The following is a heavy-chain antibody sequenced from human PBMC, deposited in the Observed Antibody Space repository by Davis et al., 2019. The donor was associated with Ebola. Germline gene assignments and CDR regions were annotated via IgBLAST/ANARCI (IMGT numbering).Heavy chain of an antibody. V-gene: IGHV1-69*13. D-gene: IGHD6-13*01. J-gene: IGHJ6*02. CDR3: ARDRTDSSPYYFYGVDV. CDR1: GGTVGSYA. Sequence: SVKVSCKASGGTVGSYAISWVRQAPGQGLEYMGMIIPMFNTANYAQKFQGRVTSTADESTTTAYMEVSSLRSDDTAVYYCARDRTDSSPYYFYGVDVWGQGTTVTVSS. CDR2: IIPMFNTA.